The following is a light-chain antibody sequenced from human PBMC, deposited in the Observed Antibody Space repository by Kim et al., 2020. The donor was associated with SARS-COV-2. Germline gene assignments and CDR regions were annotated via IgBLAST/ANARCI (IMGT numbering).Light chain of an antibody. CDR2: QHT. V-gene: IGLV3-1*01. Sequence: SVSPGQKASITCSGDKLGDKFVSWYQQKPGQSPVVLIYQHTKRPSWIPERFSGSISGNTATLTISGTQAMDEADYYCQAWDSTTHVFGTGTKVTVL. CDR1: KLGDKF. CDR3: QAWDSTTHV. J-gene: IGLJ1*01.